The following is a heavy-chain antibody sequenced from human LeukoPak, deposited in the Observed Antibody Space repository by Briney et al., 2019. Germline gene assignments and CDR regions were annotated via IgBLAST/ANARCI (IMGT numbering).Heavy chain of an antibody. D-gene: IGHD3-3*01. CDR2: IKQDGSKK. J-gene: IGHJ6*03. CDR1: GFTFSSYW. CDR3: ARDSSYYDFWIGDYYYYMDV. V-gene: IGHV3-7*01. Sequence: GGSLRLSRAASGFTFSSYWMSWVRQAPGKGLEWVANIKQDGSKKYYVDSVKGRFTISRDNAKNSLYLQMNSLRAEDTAVYYCARDSSYYDFWIGDYYYYMDVWGKGTTVTVSS.